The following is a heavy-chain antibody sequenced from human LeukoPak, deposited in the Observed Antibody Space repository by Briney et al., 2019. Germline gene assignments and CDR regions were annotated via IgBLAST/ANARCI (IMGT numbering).Heavy chain of an antibody. V-gene: IGHV3-30*04. D-gene: IGHD2-21*02. Sequence: GRSLRLSCAASGFTFSNYFMHWVRQAPGEGLEWVADIASDGSHTFYVESVKGRFTISRDNSKNTLYLQMNSLRAEDTAVYFCARERQDTVIHSGAFDIWGQGTMVTVSS. CDR3: ARERQDTVIHSGAFDI. CDR1: GFTFSNYF. CDR2: IASDGSHT. J-gene: IGHJ3*02.